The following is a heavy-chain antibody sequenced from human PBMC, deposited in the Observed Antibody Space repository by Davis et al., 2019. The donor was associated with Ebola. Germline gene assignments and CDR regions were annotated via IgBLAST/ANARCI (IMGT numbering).Heavy chain of an antibody. D-gene: IGHD5-18*01. V-gene: IGHV4-59*01. Sequence: PSETLSLTCTVSGGSISSYYWSWIRQPPGKGLEWIGYIYYSGSTNYNPSLKSRVTISVDTSKNQFSLKLSSVTAADTAVYYCARVRDGYSYGSSSYWYFDLWGRGTLVTVSS. CDR2: IYYSGST. CDR3: ARVRDGYSYGSSSYWYFDL. J-gene: IGHJ2*01. CDR1: GGSISSYY.